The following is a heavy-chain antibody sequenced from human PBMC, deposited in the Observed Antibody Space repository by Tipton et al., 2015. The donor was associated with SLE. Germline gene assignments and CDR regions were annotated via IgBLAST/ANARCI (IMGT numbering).Heavy chain of an antibody. J-gene: IGHJ6*02. CDR2: IFYSGSA. CDR1: GGSVSSYY. V-gene: IGHV4-59*08. CDR3: ARHKSGSPMPHYHYFGLDV. D-gene: IGHD2-2*01. Sequence: TLSLTCTVSGGSVSSYYWTWIRQPPGKGLEWIGYIFYSGSADYNPSLKKRATISVDTSKNQFSLKLTSVTAADTAVYYCARHKSGSPMPHYHYFGLDVWGLGSSVTVSS.